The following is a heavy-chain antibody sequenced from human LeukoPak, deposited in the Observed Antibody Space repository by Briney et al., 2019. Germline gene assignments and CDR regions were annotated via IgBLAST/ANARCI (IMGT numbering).Heavy chain of an antibody. J-gene: IGHJ4*02. CDR2: INHSGST. V-gene: IGHV4-34*01. CDR1: GGPFSGYY. Sequence: PSETLSLTCAVYGGPFSGYYWSWIRQPPGKGLEWIGEINHSGSTNYNPSLKSRVTISVDTSMNQFSLKLSSVTAADTAVYYCARGPRYSYGFFDYWGQGTLVTVSS. D-gene: IGHD5-18*01. CDR3: ARGPRYSYGFFDY.